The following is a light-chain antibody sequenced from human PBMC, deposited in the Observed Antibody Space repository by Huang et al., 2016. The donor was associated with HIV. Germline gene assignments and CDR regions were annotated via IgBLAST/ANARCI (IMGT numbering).Light chain of an antibody. V-gene: IGKV3-11*01. Sequence: EIVLTQSPDTLSLSPGERATLSCRASQTVSKYLAWYQHKPGQSPRLLIYDASKRAAGIPARFSGSGSGTDFTLSISSLEPEDFAVYYCQQRDNWPPMYTFGQGPSWRSN. J-gene: IGKJ2*01. CDR3: QQRDNWPPMYT. CDR2: DAS. CDR1: QTVSKY.